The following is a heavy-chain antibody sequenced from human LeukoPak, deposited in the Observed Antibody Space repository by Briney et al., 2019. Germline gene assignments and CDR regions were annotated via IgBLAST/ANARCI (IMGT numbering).Heavy chain of an antibody. CDR3: ARASDITTKDKRAFDI. CDR2: IYYSGST. V-gene: IGHV4-59*01. CDR1: GGSISSYY. D-gene: IGHD3-22*01. Sequence: SETLSLTCTVSGGSISSYYWSWIRLPPGKGLEWIGYIYYSGSTNYNPSLKSRVTISVDTSKNQFSLKLSSVTAADTAVYYCARASDITTKDKRAFDIWGQGTMVTVSS. J-gene: IGHJ3*02.